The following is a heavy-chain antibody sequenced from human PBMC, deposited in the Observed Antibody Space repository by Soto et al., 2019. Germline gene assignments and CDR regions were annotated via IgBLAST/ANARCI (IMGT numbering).Heavy chain of an antibody. Sequence: QVQLQESSPGLVKPSETLSLTCTVSGGSITKNYWSWIRQSPGKGLEWIGHIYFSGSTKYNPSLTSRVIISVDTSKNQFSLRLSSVTTADTAVYYCAIIGGDYGSNNWLDPWGQGALVTVSS. J-gene: IGHJ5*02. CDR2: IYFSGST. CDR1: GGSITKNY. CDR3: AIIGGDYGSNNWLDP. V-gene: IGHV4-59*01. D-gene: IGHD4-17*01.